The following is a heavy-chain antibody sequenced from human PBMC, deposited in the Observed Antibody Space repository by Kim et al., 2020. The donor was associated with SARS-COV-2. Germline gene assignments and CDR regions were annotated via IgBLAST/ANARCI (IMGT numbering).Heavy chain of an antibody. Sequence: ASVKVSCKASGYTFTSYDINWVRQATGQGLEWMGWMNPNSGNTGYAQKFQGRVTMTRNTSISTAYMELSSLRSEDTAVYYCARGHFVRVAAAGNWFDPWGQGTLVTVSS. J-gene: IGHJ5*02. CDR2: MNPNSGNT. CDR1: GYTFTSYD. CDR3: ARGHFVRVAAAGNWFDP. D-gene: IGHD6-13*01. V-gene: IGHV1-8*01.